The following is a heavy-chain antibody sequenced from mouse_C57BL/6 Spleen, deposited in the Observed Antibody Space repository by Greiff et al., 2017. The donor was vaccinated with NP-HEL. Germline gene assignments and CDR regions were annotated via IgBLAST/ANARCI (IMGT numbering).Heavy chain of an antibody. CDR2: FYPGSGSI. D-gene: IGHD2-4*01. Sequence: QVHVKQSGAELVKPGASVKLSCKASGYTFTEYTIHWVKQRSGQGLEWIGWFYPGSGSIKYNEKFKDKATLTADKSSSTVYMELSRLTSEDSAVYFCARHDPYDYDGVWFAYWGQGTLVTVSA. J-gene: IGHJ3*01. CDR1: GYTFTEYT. CDR3: ARHDPYDYDGVWFAY. V-gene: IGHV1-62-2*01.